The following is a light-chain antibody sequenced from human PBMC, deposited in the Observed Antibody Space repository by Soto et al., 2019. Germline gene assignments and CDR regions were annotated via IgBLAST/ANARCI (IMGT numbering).Light chain of an antibody. CDR1: SNDVGSSNH. CDR3: NLNTDAIIRV. J-gene: IGLJ3*02. CDR2: EVN. Sequence: QSALTQPPSVSGSPGQSVTISCTGTSNDVGSSNHVSWYQQPPGTAPKLIIYEVNDRPSGVPDRFSGSKSGNTASLTISGLQAQDEADYYCNLNTDAIIRVFGGGTKVTVL. V-gene: IGLV2-18*01.